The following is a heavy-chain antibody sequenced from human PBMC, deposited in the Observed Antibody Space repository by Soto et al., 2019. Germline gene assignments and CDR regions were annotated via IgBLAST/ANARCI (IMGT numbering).Heavy chain of an antibody. Sequence: GGSLRLSCAASGFTFSNAWMSWVRQAPGKGLEWVGRIKSKTDGGTTDYAAPVKGRFTISRDDSKNTLYLQMNSLKTEDTAVYYCTTDDPCGGDCSYYFDYWGQGTLVTVSS. D-gene: IGHD2-21*01. CDR1: GFTFSNAW. J-gene: IGHJ4*02. CDR3: TTDDPCGGDCSYYFDY. V-gene: IGHV3-15*01. CDR2: IKSKTDGGTT.